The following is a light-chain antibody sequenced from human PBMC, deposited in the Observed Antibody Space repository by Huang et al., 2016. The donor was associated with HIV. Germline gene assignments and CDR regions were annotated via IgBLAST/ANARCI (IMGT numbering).Light chain of an antibody. V-gene: IGKV1-5*03. CDR3: QQYNRYSYT. CDR2: KAS. Sequence: DIQMTQSPSTLSASVGDRVTITCRASQSISSWLAWYQQKPWKAPKVLIYKASSLESGVPSRFSGSGSWTEFTLTISSLQPDDFATYYCQQYNRYSYTFGQGTNLEIK. J-gene: IGKJ2*01. CDR1: QSISSW.